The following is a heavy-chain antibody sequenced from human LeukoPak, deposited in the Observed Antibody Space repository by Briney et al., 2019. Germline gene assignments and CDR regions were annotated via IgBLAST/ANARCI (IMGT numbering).Heavy chain of an antibody. J-gene: IGHJ4*02. V-gene: IGHV3-33*01. CDR1: GFTFSSYG. CDR2: IWYDGSNK. CDR3: ARDVAARYFDY. D-gene: IGHD6-6*01. Sequence: GGSLRLSCAASGFTFSSYGMHWVRQAPGKGLEWVAVIWYDGSNKYYAGSVKGRFTISRDNSKNTLYLQMNSLRAEDTAVYYCARDVAARYFDYWGQGTLVTVSS.